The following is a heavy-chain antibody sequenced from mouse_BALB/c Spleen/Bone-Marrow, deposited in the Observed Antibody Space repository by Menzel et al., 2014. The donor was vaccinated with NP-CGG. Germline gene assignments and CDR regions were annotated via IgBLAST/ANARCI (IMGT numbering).Heavy chain of an antibody. D-gene: IGHD1-2*01. Sequence: EVKLVESGGGLVQPGGSRKLSCAASGFTFSSFGMHWVRQAPEKGLEWVAYTSGGSSIIYYADTVKGRFTISRDNPKNTLFLQMTSLRSEDTAIYYCARKDYFGYAAMDYWGQGTSVTVSS. V-gene: IGHV5-17*02. J-gene: IGHJ4*01. CDR1: GFTFSSFG. CDR3: ARKDYFGYAAMDY. CDR2: TSGGSSII.